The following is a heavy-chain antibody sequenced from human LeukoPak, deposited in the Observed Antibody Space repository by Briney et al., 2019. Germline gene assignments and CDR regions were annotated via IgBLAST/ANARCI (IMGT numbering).Heavy chain of an antibody. D-gene: IGHD2-21*02. CDR1: GVSISNYY. J-gene: IGHJ3*02. Sequence: SETLSLTCAVSGVSISNYYWSWIRQPAGKGLEWIGRIYTSGSTNHNPSLKSRVTMSVDTSKNHLSLNLRSATAADTAVYYCARLPGGDSSSVVAFDIWGQGTVVTVSS. CDR3: ARLPGGDSSSVVAFDI. V-gene: IGHV4-59*10. CDR2: IYTSGST.